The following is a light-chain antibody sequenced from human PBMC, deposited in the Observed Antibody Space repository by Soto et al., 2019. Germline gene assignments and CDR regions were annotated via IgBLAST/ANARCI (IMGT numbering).Light chain of an antibody. J-gene: IGKJ1*01. CDR1: QSVSSSY. CDR2: GAS. CDR3: QQYGVSPRT. Sequence: EIVLTQSPDTLSLSPGERATLSCRASQSVSSSYLAWYQQRPGQAPRLLIYGASSRVTGIPDRFSGSGSGTDFSLTISRLEPEDFAVYYCQQYGVSPRTFGQGTKVDIK. V-gene: IGKV3-20*01.